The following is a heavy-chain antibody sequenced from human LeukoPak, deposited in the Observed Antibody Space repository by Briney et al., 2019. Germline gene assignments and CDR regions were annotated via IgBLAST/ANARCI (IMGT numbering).Heavy chain of an antibody. D-gene: IGHD3-9*01. CDR3: ARVGSDVLRYFDWSYYYFDY. V-gene: IGHV3-53*01. CDR1: GFTFSSNY. CDR2: IYSGGST. Sequence: PGGSLRLSCAASGFTFSSNYMSWVRQAPGKGLEWVSDIYSGGSTYYAESVKSRFTISRDNSKNTLYLQMNSLRAEDTAVYYCARVGSDVLRYFDWSYYYFDYWGQGTLVTVSS. J-gene: IGHJ4*02.